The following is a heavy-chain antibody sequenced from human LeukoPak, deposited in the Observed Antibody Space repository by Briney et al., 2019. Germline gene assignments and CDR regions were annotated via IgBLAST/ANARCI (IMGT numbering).Heavy chain of an antibody. D-gene: IGHD1-26*01. V-gene: IGHV1-18*01. CDR1: GYTFTSYG. Sequence: ASVKVSCKASGYTFTSYGISWVRQAPGQGLEWMGWISAYNGNTNYAQKLQGRVTMTTDTSTSTAYMEPRSLRSDDTAVYYCARDPEKYSGSFMAYWGQGTLVTVTS. CDR2: ISAYNGNT. J-gene: IGHJ4*02. CDR3: ARDPEKYSGSFMAY.